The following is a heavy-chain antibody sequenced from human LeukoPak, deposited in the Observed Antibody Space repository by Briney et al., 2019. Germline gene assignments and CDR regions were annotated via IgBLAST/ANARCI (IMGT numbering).Heavy chain of an antibody. J-gene: IGHJ4*02. D-gene: IGHD2-2*01. V-gene: IGHV3-30*04. CDR1: GFTFSSYV. CDR2: ISYDGSNK. CDR3: ARPSRAGVVVVPAATGY. Sequence: GRSLRLSCAASGFTFSSYVMHWVRQAPGKGLEWVAVISYDGSNKYYADSVKGRFTISRDNSKNTLYLQMNSLRAEDTAVYYCARPSRAGVVVVPAATGYWGQGTLVTVSS.